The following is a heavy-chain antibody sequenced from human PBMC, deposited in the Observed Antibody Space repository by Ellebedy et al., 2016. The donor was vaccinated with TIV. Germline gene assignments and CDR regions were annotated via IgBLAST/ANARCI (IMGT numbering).Heavy chain of an antibody. CDR3: AKERDPLASTSFDS. CDR1: GFTFSHYG. J-gene: IGHJ4*02. V-gene: IGHV3-30*18. D-gene: IGHD1-1*01. Sequence: GESLKISCATSGFTFSHYGMQWVRQAPGEGLEWVAVIAHDGSVIHYADSVKGRFTISRDNSKNTLSLQMYSLRTEDTAVYYCAKERDPLASTSFDSWGQGNLVTVSS. CDR2: IAHDGSVI.